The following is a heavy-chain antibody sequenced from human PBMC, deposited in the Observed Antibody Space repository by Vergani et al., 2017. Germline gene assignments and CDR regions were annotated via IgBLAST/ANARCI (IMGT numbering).Heavy chain of an antibody. CDR3: ARDLSYDSSGYYYYYYGMDV. J-gene: IGHJ6*02. CDR1: GYTFTSYY. Sequence: QVQLVQSGAEVKKPGASVKVSCKASGYTFTSYYMHWVRQAPGQGLEWMGIINPSGGSTSYAKKFQGRVTMTRDTSTSTVYMELSSLRSEDTAVYYCARDLSYDSSGYYYYYYGMDVWGQGTTVTVSS. CDR2: INPSGGST. V-gene: IGHV1-46*01. D-gene: IGHD3-22*01.